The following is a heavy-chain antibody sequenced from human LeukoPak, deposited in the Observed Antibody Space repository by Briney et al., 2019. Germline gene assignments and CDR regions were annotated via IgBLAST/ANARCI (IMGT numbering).Heavy chain of an antibody. CDR3: ARGMVDSSADY. D-gene: IGHD3-22*01. CDR2: INPSGGST. Sequence: GSSVKVSCKASGDNFSNYVITWVRQAPGQGLEWMGIINPSGGSTSYAQKFQGRVTMTRDTSTSTVYMELSSLRSEDTAVYYCARGMVDSSADYWGQGTLVTVSS. V-gene: IGHV1-46*01. J-gene: IGHJ4*02. CDR1: GDNFSNYV.